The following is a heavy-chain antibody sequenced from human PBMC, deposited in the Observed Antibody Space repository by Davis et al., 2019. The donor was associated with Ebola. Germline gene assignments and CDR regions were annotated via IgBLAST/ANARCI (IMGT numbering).Heavy chain of an antibody. V-gene: IGHV4-39*01. J-gene: IGHJ4*02. CDR1: GGSISSSSYY. CDR2: IYYSGST. Sequence: MPSETLSLTCTVSGGSISSSSYYWGWIRQPPGKGLEWNGSIYYSGSTYYNPSLKSRVTISVDTSKNQFSLKLSTVTAADTAVYYCARQGLLWFGELFFDYWGQGTLVTVSS. CDR3: ARQGLLWFGELFFDY. D-gene: IGHD3-10*01.